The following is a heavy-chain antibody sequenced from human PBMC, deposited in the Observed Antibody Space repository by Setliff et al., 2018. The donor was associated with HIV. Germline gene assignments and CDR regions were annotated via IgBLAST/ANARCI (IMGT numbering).Heavy chain of an antibody. V-gene: IGHV1-3*01. CDR2: INVGNGNT. J-gene: IGHJ4*02. D-gene: IGHD5-18*01. CDR1: GYTVNTYA. CDR3: ARDSYGLAY. Sequence: ASVKVSCKASGYTVNTYALHWVRQAPGQGLEWMGWINVGNGNTKYSQKFQGRVTITRDTSASTAYMELSSLRFEDTAVYYCARDSYGLAYWGQGTLVTVSS.